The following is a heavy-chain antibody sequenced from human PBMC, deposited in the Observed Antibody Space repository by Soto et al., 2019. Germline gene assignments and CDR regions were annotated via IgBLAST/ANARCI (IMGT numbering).Heavy chain of an antibody. CDR3: ARRDYMDV. CDR2: IKQDGSEK. J-gene: IGHJ6*03. V-gene: IGHV3-7*01. CDR1: EFTFNNYW. Sequence: GGSLRLSCAASEFTFNNYWMYWVRQAPGKGLEWVANIKQDGSEKYYVDSVKGRFTISRDNAKNLLYLQMNSLRAEDTAVYYCARRDYMDVWGTGTTVTVSS.